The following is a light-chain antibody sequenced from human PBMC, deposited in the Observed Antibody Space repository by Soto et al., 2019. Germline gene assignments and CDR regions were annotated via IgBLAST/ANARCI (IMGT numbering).Light chain of an antibody. Sequence: EIVMTQSPATLSVSPGERATLSCRASQSVSSNLAGYQQKPGQAPRLLIYGASTRATGVPARFSGSGSGTEFTLPISSLQSEDFAVYYCQQYNNWPRTFGQGTKVEIK. CDR2: GAS. V-gene: IGKV3-15*01. CDR1: QSVSSN. CDR3: QQYNNWPRT. J-gene: IGKJ1*01.